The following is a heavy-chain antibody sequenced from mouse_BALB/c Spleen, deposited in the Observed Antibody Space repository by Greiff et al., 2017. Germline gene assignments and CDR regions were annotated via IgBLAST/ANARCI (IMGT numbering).Heavy chain of an antibody. CDR3: AREGTGLSYYAMDY. CDR1: GYTFTDYA. Sequence: QVQLQQSGAELVRPGVSVKISCKGSGYTFTDYAMHWVKQSHAKSLEWIGVISTYYGDASYNQKFKGKATMTVDKSSSTAYMELARLTSEDSAIYYCAREGTGLSYYAMDYWGQGTSVTVSS. D-gene: IGHD3-3*01. CDR2: ISTYYGDA. V-gene: IGHV1S137*01. J-gene: IGHJ4*01.